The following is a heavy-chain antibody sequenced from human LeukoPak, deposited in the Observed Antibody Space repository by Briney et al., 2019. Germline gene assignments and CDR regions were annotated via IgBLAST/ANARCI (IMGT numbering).Heavy chain of an antibody. CDR2: IYYSGST. V-gene: IGHV4-59*12. D-gene: IGHD3-10*01. CDR1: GFTFSSYG. Sequence: WGSLRLSCAASGFTFSSYGMSWIRQPPGKGLEWIGYIYYSGSTNYNPSLKSRVTMSVDTSKNQFSLKLSSVTAADTAVYYCARDERSGSYFRWFDPWGQGTLVTVSS. J-gene: IGHJ5*02. CDR3: ARDERSGSYFRWFDP.